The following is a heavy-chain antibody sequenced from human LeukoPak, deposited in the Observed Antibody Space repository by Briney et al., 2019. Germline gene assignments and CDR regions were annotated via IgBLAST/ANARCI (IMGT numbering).Heavy chain of an antibody. J-gene: IGHJ5*02. CDR3: ARVEPIVGATIKGGWFDP. Sequence: PSETLSLTCTVAGGSISSGGYYWSWIRQHPGKGLEWIGYIYYSGSTYYNPSLKSRVTISVDTSKNQFSLKLSSVTAADTAVYYCARVEPIVGATIKGGWFDPWGQGTLVTVSS. CDR1: GGSISSGGYY. V-gene: IGHV4-31*03. CDR2: IYYSGST. D-gene: IGHD1-26*01.